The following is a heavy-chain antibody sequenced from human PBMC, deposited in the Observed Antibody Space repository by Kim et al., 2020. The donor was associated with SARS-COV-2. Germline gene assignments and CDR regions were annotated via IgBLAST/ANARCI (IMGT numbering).Heavy chain of an antibody. D-gene: IGHD3-3*01. J-gene: IGHJ4*02. CDR2: ISWNSGSI. V-gene: IGHV3-9*01. CDR1: GFTFGDYA. CDR3: AKDHKLRFLEWLSFGGYFDY. Sequence: GGSLRLSCAASGFTFGDYAMHWVRQAPGKGLEWVSGISWNSGSIGYADSVKGRFTISRENAKNSLYLQMNSLRAEDTALYYCAKDHKLRFLEWLSFGGYFDYWGQGALVTVSS.